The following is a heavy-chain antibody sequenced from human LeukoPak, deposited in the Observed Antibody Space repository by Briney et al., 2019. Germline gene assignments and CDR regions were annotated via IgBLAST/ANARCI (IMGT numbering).Heavy chain of an antibody. V-gene: IGHV1-69*01. D-gene: IGHD7-27*01. CDR3: ARELSGEFDAFDI. J-gene: IGHJ3*02. CDR2: IIPIFGTA. CDR1: GGTFSSYA. Sequence: SVKVSCKASGGTFSSYAISWVRQAPGQGLEWMGGIIPIFGTANYAQKFQGRVTITADESTSTAYMELSSLRSEDTAVYYCARELSGEFDAFDIWGQGTMVTVSS.